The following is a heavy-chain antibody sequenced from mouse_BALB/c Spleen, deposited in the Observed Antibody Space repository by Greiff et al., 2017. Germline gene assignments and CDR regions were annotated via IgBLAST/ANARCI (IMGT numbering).Heavy chain of an antibody. CDR2: INPSNGRT. CDR3: ARDWDKGGYFDY. J-gene: IGHJ2*01. D-gene: IGHD4-1*01. Sequence: VKLQQPGAELVKPGASVKLSCKASGYTFTSYWMHWVKQRPGQGLEWIGEINPSNGRTNYNEKFKSKATLTVDKSSSTAYMQLSSLTSEDSAVCYCARDWDKGGYFDYWGQGTTLTVSS. V-gene: IGHV1S81*02. CDR1: GYTFTSYW.